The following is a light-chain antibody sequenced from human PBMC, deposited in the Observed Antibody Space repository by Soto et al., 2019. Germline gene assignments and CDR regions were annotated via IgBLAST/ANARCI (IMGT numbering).Light chain of an antibody. CDR1: QSISSW. J-gene: IGKJ2*01. Sequence: DIRMPQSPSTLSASVGDRITITCRASQSISSWLAWYQQKPGKAHKLLIYKASSLESGVPSRFSGSGSGTEFTLTISSLQPDDFATYYCQQYNSYVYTFGQVTKVDIK. CDR3: QQYNSYVYT. V-gene: IGKV1-5*03. CDR2: KAS.